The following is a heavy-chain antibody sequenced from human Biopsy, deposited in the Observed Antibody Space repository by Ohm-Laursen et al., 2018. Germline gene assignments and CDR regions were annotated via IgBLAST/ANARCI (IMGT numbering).Heavy chain of an antibody. D-gene: IGHD2-8*01. CDR1: SYTFTDYN. CDR3: ARDPLNGHKHFDY. Sequence: ASVKVSCNASSYTFTDYNIHWMRQAPGQGLEWLGYVNCKTGATNYAQKFQGTVTMTRDTSISTAYLALGSLRSADTAIYYCARDPLNGHKHFDYWGQGSLVTVSS. V-gene: IGHV1-2*02. J-gene: IGHJ4*02. CDR2: VNCKTGAT.